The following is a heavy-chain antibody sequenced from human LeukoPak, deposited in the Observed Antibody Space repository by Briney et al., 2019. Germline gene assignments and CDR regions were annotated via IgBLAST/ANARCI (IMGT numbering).Heavy chain of an antibody. Sequence: GESLKISCKGSGYSFSSYWIGWVRQMPGKGLEWMGIIYPGDSDTRYSPSFQGQVTISADKSISTAYLQWSSLKASDTAMYYCASRLRYFDWLSLDAFDIWGQGTMVTVSS. V-gene: IGHV5-51*01. D-gene: IGHD3-9*01. CDR2: IYPGDSDT. CDR3: ASRLRYFDWLSLDAFDI. CDR1: GYSFSSYW. J-gene: IGHJ3*02.